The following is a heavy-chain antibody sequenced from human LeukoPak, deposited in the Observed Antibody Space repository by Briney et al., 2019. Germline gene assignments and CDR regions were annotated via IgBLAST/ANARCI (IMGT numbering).Heavy chain of an antibody. CDR2: IIPIFGTA. J-gene: IGHJ4*02. CDR3: ARREMGRGYSYGTYDY. V-gene: IGHV1-69*05. Sequence: ASMKVSCKXSGGTFSSYAISWVRQAPGQGLEWMGGIIPIFGTANYSQKFQGRVTITRDESTSTAYMELSSLRSEDTAVYYCARREMGRGYSYGTYDYWGQGTLVTVSS. CDR1: GGTFSSYA. D-gene: IGHD5-18*01.